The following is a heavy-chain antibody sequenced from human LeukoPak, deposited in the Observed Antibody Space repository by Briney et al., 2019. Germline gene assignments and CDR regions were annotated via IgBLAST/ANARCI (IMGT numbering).Heavy chain of an antibody. D-gene: IGHD5-18*01. CDR2: IRSKAYGGTT. Sequence: GRSLRLSRTASGFTFGDYAMSWVRQAPGKGLEWVGFIRSKAYGGTTEYAASVKGRFTISRDDSKSIAYLQMNSLKTKDTAVYYCTRDGEQLWFSDYYGMDVWGQGTTVTVSS. J-gene: IGHJ6*02. CDR1: GFTFGDYA. CDR3: TRDGEQLWFSDYYGMDV. V-gene: IGHV3-49*04.